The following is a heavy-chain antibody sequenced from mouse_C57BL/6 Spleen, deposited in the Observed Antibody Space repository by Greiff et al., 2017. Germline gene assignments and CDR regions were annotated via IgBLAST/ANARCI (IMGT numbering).Heavy chain of an antibody. CDR3: TSYAMDY. CDR1: GYTFTDYE. Sequence: QVQLQQSGAELVRPGASVTLSCKASGYTFTDYEMHWVKQTPVHGLEWIGAIDPETGGTAYSQKFKGKAILTADKSSSTAYMELRSLTSEDSAVYYWTSYAMDYWGQGTSVTVSS. CDR2: IDPETGGT. J-gene: IGHJ4*01. V-gene: IGHV1-15*01.